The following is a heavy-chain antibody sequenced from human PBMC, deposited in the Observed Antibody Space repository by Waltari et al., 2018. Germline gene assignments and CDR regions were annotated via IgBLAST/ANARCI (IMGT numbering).Heavy chain of an antibody. V-gene: IGHV1-2*02. D-gene: IGHD3-3*01. CDR3: ARIPDFWSGYFPRDY. J-gene: IGHJ4*02. CDR1: GYTFTGYY. CDR2: INRNSGGT. Sequence: QVQLVQSGAEVKKPGASVKVSCKASGYTFTGYYMHWVRQAPGKGLEWMGWINRNSGGTNYAQKFQGRVTMTRDTSISTAYMELSRLRSDDTAVYYCARIPDFWSGYFPRDYWGQGTLVTVSS.